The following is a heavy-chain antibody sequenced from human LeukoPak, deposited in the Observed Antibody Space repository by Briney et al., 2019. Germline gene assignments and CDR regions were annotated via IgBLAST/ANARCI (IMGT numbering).Heavy chain of an antibody. CDR3: ARDRGTVTTRLDYYYYYYMDV. D-gene: IGHD4-17*01. CDR1: GYTFTSYY. Sequence: ASVKVSCKASGYTFTSYYMHWVRQAPGQGLEWMGIINPSGGSTSYAQKFQGRVTMTRDTSTGTVYMELSSLRSEDTAVYYCARDRGTVTTRLDYYYYYYMDVWGKGTTVTISS. V-gene: IGHV1-46*01. J-gene: IGHJ6*03. CDR2: INPSGGST.